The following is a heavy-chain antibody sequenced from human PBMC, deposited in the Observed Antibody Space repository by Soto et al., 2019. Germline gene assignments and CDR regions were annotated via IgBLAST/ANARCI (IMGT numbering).Heavy chain of an antibody. V-gene: IGHV3-23*01. CDR3: AKDRALIAAAGAEYFQH. CDR1: GFTFSSYA. J-gene: IGHJ1*01. Sequence: LSLTCAASGFTFSSYAMSWVRQAPGKGLEWVSAISGSGGSTYYADSVKGRFTISRDNSKNTLYLQMNSLRAEDTAVYYCAKDRALIAAAGAEYFQHWGQGTLVTVSS. CDR2: ISGSGGST. D-gene: IGHD6-13*01.